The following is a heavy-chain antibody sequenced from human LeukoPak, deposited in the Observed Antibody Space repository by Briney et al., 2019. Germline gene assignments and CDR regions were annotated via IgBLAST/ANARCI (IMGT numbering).Heavy chain of an antibody. Sequence: SETLSLTCAVYGGSFSGYYWSWIRQPPGKGLEWIGEINHSGGTNYNPSLKSRVTISVDTSKDQFSLRLSSVTAADTAVYYCARGGGGVLRYFAPFDYWGQGTLVTVSS. D-gene: IGHD3-9*01. CDR2: INHSGGT. CDR3: ARGGGGVLRYFAPFDY. V-gene: IGHV4-34*01. J-gene: IGHJ4*02. CDR1: GGSFSGYY.